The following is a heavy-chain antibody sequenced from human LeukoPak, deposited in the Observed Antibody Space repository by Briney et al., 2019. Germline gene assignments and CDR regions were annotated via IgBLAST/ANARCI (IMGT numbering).Heavy chain of an antibody. D-gene: IGHD4-17*01. CDR1: GFTFSSYS. V-gene: IGHV3-21*01. J-gene: IGHJ6*02. Sequence: NPGGSLRLSCAASGFTFSSYSMNWVRQAPGKGLEWVSSISSSSSYIYYADSVKGRFTISRDNAKNSLYLQMNSLRAEDTAVYYCANIESGFLGVTTHYYYGMDVWGQGTTVTVSS. CDR2: ISSSSSYI. CDR3: ANIESGFLGVTTHYYYGMDV.